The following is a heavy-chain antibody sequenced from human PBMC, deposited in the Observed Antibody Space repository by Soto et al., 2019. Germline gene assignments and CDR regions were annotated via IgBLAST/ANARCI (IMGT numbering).Heavy chain of an antibody. CDR1: GFTFSSYA. CDR2: ISGSGGST. CDR3: AKGIRFLEWFDP. J-gene: IGHJ5*02. D-gene: IGHD3-3*01. V-gene: IGHV3-23*01. Sequence: EVQLLESGGGLVQPGGSLRLSCAASGFTFSSYAMSWVRQAPGKGLEWVSAISGSGGSTYYADSVKGRFTISRDNSKNTLYLQMNSLSAEVTAVYYWAKGIRFLEWFDPLCQGPLVTVSS.